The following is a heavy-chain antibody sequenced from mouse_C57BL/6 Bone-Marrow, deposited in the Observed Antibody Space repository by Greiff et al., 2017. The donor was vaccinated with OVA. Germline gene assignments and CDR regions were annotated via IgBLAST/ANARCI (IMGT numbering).Heavy chain of an antibody. Sequence: QVQLKQSGAELVRPGASVTLSCKASGYTFTDYEMHWVKQTPVHGLEWIGAIDPETGGTAYNQKFKGKAILTADKSSSTAYMELRSLTSEDSAVYYCTRRDDGYSWFAYWGQGTLVTVSA. CDR3: TRRDDGYSWFAY. D-gene: IGHD2-3*01. CDR2: IDPETGGT. V-gene: IGHV1-15*01. J-gene: IGHJ3*01. CDR1: GYTFTDYE.